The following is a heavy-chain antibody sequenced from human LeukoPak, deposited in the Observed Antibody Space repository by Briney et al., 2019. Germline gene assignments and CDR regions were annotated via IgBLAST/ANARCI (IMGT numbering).Heavy chain of an antibody. CDR2: IGAAGDT. J-gene: IGHJ4*02. CDR3: VAKVPFGMTWES. V-gene: IGHV3-13*01. Sequence: GGSLRLSCAASGSIISRYDMHWVRQATGKGLEWVSVIGAAGDTYYSGSVKGRFTISRGNAKNSVYLQMNGLRAGDTAVYYCVAKVPFGMTWESWGQGTLVTVSS. D-gene: IGHD3-16*01. CDR1: GSIISRYD.